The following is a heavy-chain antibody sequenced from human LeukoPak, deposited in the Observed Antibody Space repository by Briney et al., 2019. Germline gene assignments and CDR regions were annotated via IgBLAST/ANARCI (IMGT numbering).Heavy chain of an antibody. V-gene: IGHV3-21*01. Sequence: GGSLRLSCAASGFTFSSYSMNWVRQAPGKGLEWVSSISSSSSYIYYADSVKGRFTISRDNAKNSLYLQMNSLRAEDTAVYYCARDLDYGTGYYFDYWGQGTLVTVSS. CDR2: ISSSSSYI. D-gene: IGHD3-10*01. CDR1: GFTFSSYS. J-gene: IGHJ4*02. CDR3: ARDLDYGTGYYFDY.